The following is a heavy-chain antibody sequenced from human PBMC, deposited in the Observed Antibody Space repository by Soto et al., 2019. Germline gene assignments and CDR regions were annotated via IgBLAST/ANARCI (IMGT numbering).Heavy chain of an antibody. CDR3: ARGSVDTDRDY. CDR2: INHSGST. Sequence: QVQLQQWGAGLLKPSETLSLTCAVYGGSFSGYYWSWIRQPPGKGLEWIGEINHSGSTNYNPSLKSRVTISVDTSKNQFSLKLSSVTAADTAVYDCARGSVDTDRDYWGQGTLVTVSS. V-gene: IGHV4-34*01. J-gene: IGHJ4*02. CDR1: GGSFSGYY. D-gene: IGHD5-18*01.